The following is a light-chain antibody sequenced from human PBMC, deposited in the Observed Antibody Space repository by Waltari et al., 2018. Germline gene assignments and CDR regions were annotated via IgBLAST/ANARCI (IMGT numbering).Light chain of an antibody. V-gene: IGLV1-44*01. CDR1: SSYSGNQS. Sequence: QSVLTQPPSASGTPGQRVTSSCSVGSSYSGNQSVTWSLRLPGKAPTLLIYRNNQRSPGVPDRFSGSKSRTSVSLAISGLQSEDEADYYCAAWDDSLNGHWVFGGGTKLTVL. CDR3: AAWDDSLNGHWV. CDR2: RNN. J-gene: IGLJ3*02.